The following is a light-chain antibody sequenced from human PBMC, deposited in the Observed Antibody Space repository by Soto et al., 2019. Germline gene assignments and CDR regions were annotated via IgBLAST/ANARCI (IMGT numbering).Light chain of an antibody. CDR1: QRVSSRY. J-gene: IGKJ2*01. V-gene: IGKV3-20*01. CDR3: QRYGSSPPFT. Sequence: EIVLTQSPGTLSLSPGGRATLSCRTSQRVSSRYLAWYQQKPGQAPRLLIYGASSRATGIPDRFSGSGSGTDFTLTISRLEPEDFAVYFCQRYGSSPPFTFGQGTKVEI. CDR2: GAS.